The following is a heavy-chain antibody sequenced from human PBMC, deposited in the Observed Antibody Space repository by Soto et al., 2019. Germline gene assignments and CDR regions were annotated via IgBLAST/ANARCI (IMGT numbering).Heavy chain of an antibody. D-gene: IGHD6-6*01. CDR3: ARDSSPAPHYYYYGMDV. J-gene: IGHJ6*02. V-gene: IGHV1-18*01. Sequence: VRQAPGQGLEWMGWISAYNGNTNYAQKLQGRVTMTTDTSTSTAYMELRSLRSGDTAVYYCARDSSPAPHYYYYGMDVWGQGTTVTVSS. CDR2: ISAYNGNT.